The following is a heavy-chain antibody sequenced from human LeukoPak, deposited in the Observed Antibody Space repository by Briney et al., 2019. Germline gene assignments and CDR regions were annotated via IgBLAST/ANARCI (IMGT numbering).Heavy chain of an antibody. J-gene: IGHJ4*02. CDR3: AKDRAYYYDSSGYYYFDY. CDR2: ISGSGGST. D-gene: IGHD3-22*01. V-gene: IGHV3-23*01. Sequence: GGSLRLSCAASGFTFSSYAMSWVRQAPGKGLEWVSAISGSGGSTYYADSVKGRFTISRDNSKNTLYLQMNSLRAEDTAVYYCAKDRAYYYDSSGYYYFDYWGQGTLVTVSS. CDR1: GFTFSSYA.